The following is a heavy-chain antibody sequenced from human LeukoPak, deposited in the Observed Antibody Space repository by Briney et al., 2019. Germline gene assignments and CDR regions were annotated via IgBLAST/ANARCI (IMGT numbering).Heavy chain of an antibody. CDR3: ARGEWDLLFDY. Sequence: SETLSLTCTVSGGSISGYYWSWIRQPPGKGLEWIGYIFYSGSTNYNPSLKSRVTISVNTSKNQFSLKLSSVTAADTAVYYCARGEWDLLFDYWGQGTLVTVSS. D-gene: IGHD1-26*01. CDR2: IFYSGST. CDR1: GGSISGYY. V-gene: IGHV4-59*01. J-gene: IGHJ4*02.